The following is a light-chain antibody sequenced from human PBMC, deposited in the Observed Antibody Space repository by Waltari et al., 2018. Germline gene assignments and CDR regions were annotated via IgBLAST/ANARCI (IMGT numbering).Light chain of an antibody. CDR1: NIGTRS. CDR3: QVLDAPTDQWV. CDR2: DDT. V-gene: IGLV3-21*02. Sequence: SYVLTQPPSVSVAPGQTAKISCGGDNIGTRSVHWYQQLPGQAPLLGVYDDTDRPSGIPERFSGSNSENAATLTISGVEAGDEADYYCQVLDAPTDQWVFGGGTKLTVL. J-gene: IGLJ3*02.